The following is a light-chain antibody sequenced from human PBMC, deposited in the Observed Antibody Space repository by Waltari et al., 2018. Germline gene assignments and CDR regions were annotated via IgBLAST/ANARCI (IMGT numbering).Light chain of an antibody. Sequence: QSALTQPASVSGSPGQSITISCTGTSADVGVYNYASWYQQHPGKAPKFMIYDAVKRPSGVSNRFSGSVSGNTASLTISGLQAEDEADYYCSSYTTTWTYVFGTATKVTVL. J-gene: IGLJ1*01. V-gene: IGLV2-14*03. CDR1: SADVGVYNY. CDR2: DAV. CDR3: SSYTTTWTYV.